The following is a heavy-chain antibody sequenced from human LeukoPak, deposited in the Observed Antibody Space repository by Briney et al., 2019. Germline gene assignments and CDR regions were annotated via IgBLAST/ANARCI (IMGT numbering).Heavy chain of an antibody. V-gene: IGHV3-30*04. Sequence: GGSLRLSCAASGFTFNNYAMHWVRRPPARGWRGWQILSYDGSNTHYADSVKGRFTISKDNTKNTLYLQMNSPRPEDTAVYYCARDWGQWLEPHWYFDLWGRGTLVTVS. CDR3: ARDWGQWLEPHWYFDL. CDR1: GFTFNNYA. CDR2: LSYDGSNT. D-gene: IGHD6-19*01. J-gene: IGHJ2*01.